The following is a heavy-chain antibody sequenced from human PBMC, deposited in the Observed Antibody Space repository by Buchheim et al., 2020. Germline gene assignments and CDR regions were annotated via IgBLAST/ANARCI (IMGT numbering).Heavy chain of an antibody. V-gene: IGHV3-23*01. CDR2: ISGSGGSP. D-gene: IGHD3-22*01. CDR3: AKSPVTYYYDSSGYYPDY. CDR1: GFTFSSYA. J-gene: IGHJ4*02. Sequence: EVPLLESGGGLVQPGGSLRLSCAASGFTFSSYAMSWVRQAPGKGLEWVSAISGSGGSPQHADSVKGRFTIPRDNSKNPLFLQMNSLRAEDTAVYYCAKSPVTYYYDSSGYYPDYWGQGTL.